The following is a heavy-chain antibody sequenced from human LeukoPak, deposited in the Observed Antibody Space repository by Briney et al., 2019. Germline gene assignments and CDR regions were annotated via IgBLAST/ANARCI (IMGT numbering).Heavy chain of an antibody. V-gene: IGHV1-2*02. CDR3: ARYCSSSSCFFTGRKYNGMDV. CDR1: GYTFTGYY. D-gene: IGHD2-2*01. Sequence: ASVKVSCKASGYTFTGYYMHCVPQAPGHGLEWMGWINPNSGDTNYAQKFQGRVTMTRDTSISTAYMELSRLRSDDTAVYYCARYCSSSSCFFTGRKYNGMDVWGQGTTVTVSS. J-gene: IGHJ6*02. CDR2: INPNSGDT.